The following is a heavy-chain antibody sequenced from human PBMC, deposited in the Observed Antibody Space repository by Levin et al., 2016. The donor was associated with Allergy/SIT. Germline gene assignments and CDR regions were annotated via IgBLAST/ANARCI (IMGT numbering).Heavy chain of an antibody. D-gene: IGHD6-19*01. CDR2: ISSSSSYT. CDR3: ASFLAVAGYFDL. CDR1: GFTFSDYY. Sequence: GESLKISCAASGFTFSDYYMSWIRQAPGKGLEWVSYISSSSSYTNYADSVKGRFTISRDNAKNSLYLQMNSLRAEDTAVYYCASFLAVAGYFDLWGRGTLVTVSS. J-gene: IGHJ2*01. V-gene: IGHV3-11*06.